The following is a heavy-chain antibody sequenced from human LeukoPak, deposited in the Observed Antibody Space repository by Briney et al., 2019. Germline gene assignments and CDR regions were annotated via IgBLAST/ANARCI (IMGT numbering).Heavy chain of an antibody. CDR3: AKIPPPERGGAFDI. CDR2: ISYDGSNK. V-gene: IGHV3-30*18. J-gene: IGHJ3*02. D-gene: IGHD1-14*01. CDR1: GFTFSSYG. Sequence: GGSLRLSCAASGFTFSSYGMHWVRQAPGKGLEWVAVISYDGSNKYYADSVKGRFTISRDNSKNTLYLQMNSLRAEDTAVYYCAKIPPPERGGAFDIWGQGTMVTVSS.